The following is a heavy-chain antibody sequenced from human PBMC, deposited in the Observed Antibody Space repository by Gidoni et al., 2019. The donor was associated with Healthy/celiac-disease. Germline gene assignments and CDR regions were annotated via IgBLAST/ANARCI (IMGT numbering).Heavy chain of an antibody. Sequence: EVQLVESGGGLVKPGGSLRLSCAASGFTFSSYSMNWVRQAPGKGLEWVSSISSSSSYIYYADSVKGRFTISRDNAKNSLYLQMNSLRAEDTAVYYCARTREARRAFDIWGQGTMVTVSS. D-gene: IGHD1-26*01. V-gene: IGHV3-21*01. CDR2: ISSSSSYI. CDR3: ARTREARRAFDI. CDR1: GFTFSSYS. J-gene: IGHJ3*02.